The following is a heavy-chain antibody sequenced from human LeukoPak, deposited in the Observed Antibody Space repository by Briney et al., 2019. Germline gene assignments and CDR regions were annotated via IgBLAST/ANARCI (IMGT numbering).Heavy chain of an antibody. V-gene: IGHV4-39*01. J-gene: IGHJ4*02. D-gene: IGHD3-22*01. CDR2: IYYSGST. Sequence: PSETLSLTCTVSGGSISSSSYYWGWIRQPPGKGLEWIGSIYYSGSTYYNPSLKSRVTISVDTSKNQFSLKLSSVTAADTAVYYCARHDHYYNSSGFDYWGQGTLVTVSS. CDR1: GGSISSSSYY. CDR3: ARHDHYYNSSGFDY.